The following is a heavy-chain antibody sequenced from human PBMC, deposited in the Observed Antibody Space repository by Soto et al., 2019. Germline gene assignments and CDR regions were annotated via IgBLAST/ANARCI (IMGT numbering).Heavy chain of an antibody. V-gene: IGHV3-13*01. D-gene: IGHD6-13*01. CDR2: IGTAGDT. J-gene: IGHJ3*02. CDR1: GFTFSSYD. Sequence: GGSLRLSCAASGFTFSSYDMHWVHQATGKGLEWVSAIGTAGDTYYPGSVKGRFTISRGNAKNSLYLQMNSLRAGDTAVYYCARAGSSWYSDAFDIWGQGTMVTVSS. CDR3: ARAGSSWYSDAFDI.